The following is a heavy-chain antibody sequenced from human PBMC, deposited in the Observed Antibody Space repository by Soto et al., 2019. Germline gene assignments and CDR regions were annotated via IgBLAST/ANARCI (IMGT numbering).Heavy chain of an antibody. V-gene: IGHV2-5*02. CDR2: IYWDDDQ. J-gene: IGHJ4*02. CDR1: GFSLSTSGVG. Sequence: QITLKESGPTLVKPTQTLTLTCTFSGFSLSTSGVGVGWIRQPPGKALEWLALIYWDDDQRYSPSLTSRLTLTKDTSQNSVGFTMTNMDTLDKATYYCAHRPPWPGVGEVHFHYWGQGTMVTVAS. CDR3: AHRPPWPGVGEVHFHY. D-gene: IGHD3-10*01.